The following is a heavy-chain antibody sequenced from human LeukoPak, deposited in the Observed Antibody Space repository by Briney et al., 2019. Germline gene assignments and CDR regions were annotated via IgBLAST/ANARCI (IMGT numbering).Heavy chain of an antibody. V-gene: IGHV4-34*01. J-gene: IGHJ4*02. CDR2: IDHSGNT. D-gene: IGHD4-17*01. CDR3: ARVLPGYGDYLDY. Sequence: SETLSLTCAVSGGSFSGHYWSWIRQSPGEGLEWIGEIDHSGNTNYNPSLKSRVTISVDKSKNQFSLKLSSVTAADTAVYYCARVLPGYGDYLDYWGQGTLVTVSS. CDR1: GGSFSGHY.